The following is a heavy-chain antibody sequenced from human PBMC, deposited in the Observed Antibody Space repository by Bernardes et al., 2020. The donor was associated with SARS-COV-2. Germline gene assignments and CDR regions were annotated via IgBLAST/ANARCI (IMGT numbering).Heavy chain of an antibody. CDR3: ARVSRHGLWEAWFDP. Sequence: GGSIRLSCAASRFNITGYWMHWVLQAPGKGLVWVSRINSNGTATAYADAVKGRFPISRDNAMGTLYLQMNSLKTEDTAVYYCARVSRHGLWEAWFDPWGQGTLVTVSS. D-gene: IGHD2-8*01. CDR2: INSNGTAT. V-gene: IGHV3-74*01. J-gene: IGHJ5*02. CDR1: RFNITGYW.